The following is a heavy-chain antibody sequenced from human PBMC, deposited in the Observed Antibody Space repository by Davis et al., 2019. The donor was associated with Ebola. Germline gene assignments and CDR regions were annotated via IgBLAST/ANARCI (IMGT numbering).Heavy chain of an antibody. D-gene: IGHD5-12*01. V-gene: IGHV3-64*01. CDR3: ARDLRRGYSGYSVAY. CDR1: GFTFSSYA. J-gene: IGHJ4*02. Sequence: GESLKISCAASGFTFSSYAMHWVRQAPGKGLEYVSAISSNGGSTYYANSVKGRFTISRDNSKNTLYLQMGSLRAEDMAVYYCARDLRRGYSGYSVAYWGQGTLVTVSS. CDR2: ISSNGGST.